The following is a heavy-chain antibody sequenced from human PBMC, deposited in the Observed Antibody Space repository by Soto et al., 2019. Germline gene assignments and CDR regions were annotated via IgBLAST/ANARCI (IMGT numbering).Heavy chain of an antibody. CDR2: IWYDGSNK. D-gene: IGHD2-15*01. CDR1: GFTFSSYG. CDR3: AREYCSGGSCFDS. J-gene: IGHJ4*02. V-gene: IGHV3-33*01. Sequence: QVQLVESGGGVVQPGRSLRLSCAASGFTFSSYGMHWVRQAPGKGLEWVAVIWYDGSNKYYADSVKGRFTISRDNSKNTLYLQMNSLRAEDTAVYYCAREYCSGGSCFDSWGQGTLVTVSS.